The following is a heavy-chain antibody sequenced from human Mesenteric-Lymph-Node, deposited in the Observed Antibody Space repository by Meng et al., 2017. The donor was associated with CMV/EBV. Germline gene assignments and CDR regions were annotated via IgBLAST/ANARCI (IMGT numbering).Heavy chain of an antibody. V-gene: IGHV4-31*02. Sequence: SINRGDYYWTWIRQHPGKGLEWIGYIYYSDTTYYNPSLKSRVTISIDTSENQFSLMLTSVTAADTAVYYCARADYYDSSGYYYFDYWGQGTLVTVSS. J-gene: IGHJ4*02. CDR1: SINRGDYY. CDR3: ARADYYDSSGYYYFDY. CDR2: IYYSDTT. D-gene: IGHD3-22*01.